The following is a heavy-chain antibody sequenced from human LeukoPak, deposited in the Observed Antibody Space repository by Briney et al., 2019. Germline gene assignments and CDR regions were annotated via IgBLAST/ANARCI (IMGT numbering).Heavy chain of an antibody. V-gene: IGHV3-30*18. CDR3: AKDFHGSGSYWIDY. Sequence: PGRSLRLSCAASGFTFSSYGMHWVRQAPGKGLEWVAVISYDGGNKYYADSVKGRFTISRDNSKNTLYLQMNSLRAEDTAVYYCAKDFHGSGSYWIDYWGQGTLVTVSS. CDR2: ISYDGGNK. J-gene: IGHJ4*02. CDR1: GFTFSSYG. D-gene: IGHD3-10*01.